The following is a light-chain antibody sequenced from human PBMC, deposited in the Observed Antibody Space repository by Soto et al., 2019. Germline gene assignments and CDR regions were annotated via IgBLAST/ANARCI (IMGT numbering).Light chain of an antibody. V-gene: IGKV3-15*01. CDR2: GAC. CDR1: QNVCIK. J-gene: IGKJ1*01. Sequence: EIVMPQSPASLSVSPGERVTLSCRASQNVCIKLAWYQHIPGLVPRFLIYGACTRAIGIPARFSGRGSGTEFTLPICSLQSEDFAVYYCHHYNNWPRTFSQGTKVDIK. CDR3: HHYNNWPRT.